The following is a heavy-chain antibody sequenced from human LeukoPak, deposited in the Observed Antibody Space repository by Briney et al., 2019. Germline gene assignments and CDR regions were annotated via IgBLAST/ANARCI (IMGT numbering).Heavy chain of an antibody. J-gene: IGHJ4*02. D-gene: IGHD6-19*01. CDR3: AKDRAGITVAGDNGIDY. V-gene: IGHV3-23*01. CDR2: ISGSGGST. Sequence: QPGGSLRLSCAASGFSFNIYAMSWVRQAPGKGLEWVSAISGSGGSTYYADSVKGRFTISRDNSKNTLYLQMNSLRAEDTAVYYCAKDRAGITVAGDNGIDYWGQGTLVTVSS. CDR1: GFSFNIYA.